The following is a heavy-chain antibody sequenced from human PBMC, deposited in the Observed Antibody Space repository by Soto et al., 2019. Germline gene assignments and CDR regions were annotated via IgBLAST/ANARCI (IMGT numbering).Heavy chain of an antibody. CDR2: IYSGGST. D-gene: IGHD6-13*01. J-gene: IGHJ6*02. CDR3: ARDPTIAASGGYYYYYYGMDV. Sequence: GGSLRLSCVASGFSLYSYVIHWVRQAPGKGLEWVSVIYSGGSTYYADSVKGRFTISRDNSKNTLYLQMNSLRAEDTAVYYCARDPTIAASGGYYYYYYGMDVWGQGTTVTVSS. CDR1: GFSLYSYV. V-gene: IGHV3-66*01.